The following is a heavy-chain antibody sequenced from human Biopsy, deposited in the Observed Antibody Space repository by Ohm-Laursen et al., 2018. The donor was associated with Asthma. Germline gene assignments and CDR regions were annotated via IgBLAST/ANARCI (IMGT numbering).Heavy chain of an antibody. V-gene: IGHV1-18*01. Sequence: SVKVSCKASGYTFINYAIHWVRQAPGQRLEWMGWISPFTGDTHFGQKFQGRVTMTTDTSTDTAYMELRSLRSDDTAVYYCARHPYNFGGFDYWGQGSLVLVSS. J-gene: IGHJ4*02. CDR1: GYTFINYA. CDR3: ARHPYNFGGFDY. D-gene: IGHD5-24*01. CDR2: ISPFTGDT.